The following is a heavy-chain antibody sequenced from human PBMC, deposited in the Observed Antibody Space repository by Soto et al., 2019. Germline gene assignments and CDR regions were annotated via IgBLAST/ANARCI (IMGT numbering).Heavy chain of an antibody. CDR1: GFNFNIAW. CDR3: TLVLALPPNDAFDI. D-gene: IGHD3-3*02. V-gene: IGHV3-15*01. J-gene: IGHJ3*02. Sequence: EGQLVESGGGLVEPGGSLRLSCAASGFNFNIAWMNWVRQAPGKGLEWLGRIKSKGGGETTDYAAFVKGRFTISRDDSKKPLYLQMNSHESEDTAVYYCTLVLALPPNDAFDIWGQGTMVTVSS. CDR2: IKSKGGGETT.